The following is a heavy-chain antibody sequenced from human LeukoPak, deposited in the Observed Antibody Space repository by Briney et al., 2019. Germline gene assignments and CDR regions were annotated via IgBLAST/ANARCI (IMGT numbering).Heavy chain of an antibody. CDR2: ISSSGSTI. V-gene: IGHV3-48*03. CDR1: GFTFSSYE. CDR3: ARDLRGNYGDYFDY. J-gene: IGHJ4*02. Sequence: PGGSLRLSCAASGFTFSSYEMNWVRQAPGKGLEWVSYISSSGSTIYYADSVKGRFTISRDNAKNSLYLQMNSLRAEDTAVYYCARDLRGNYGDYFDYWGQGTLVTVSS. D-gene: IGHD4-17*01.